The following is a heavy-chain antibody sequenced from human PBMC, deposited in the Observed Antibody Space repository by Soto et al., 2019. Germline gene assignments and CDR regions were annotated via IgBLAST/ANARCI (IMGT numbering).Heavy chain of an antibody. Sequence: SETLSLTCTVSGGSVSSGSYYWSWIRQPPGKGLEWIGYIYYSGSTNYNPSLKSRVTISVDTSKNQFSLKLSSVTAANTAVYYCARRRGSMTTVTNWFDPWGQGTLVTVSS. CDR1: GGSVSSGSYY. CDR2: IYYSGST. V-gene: IGHV4-61*01. CDR3: ARRRGSMTTVTNWFDP. D-gene: IGHD4-17*01. J-gene: IGHJ5*02.